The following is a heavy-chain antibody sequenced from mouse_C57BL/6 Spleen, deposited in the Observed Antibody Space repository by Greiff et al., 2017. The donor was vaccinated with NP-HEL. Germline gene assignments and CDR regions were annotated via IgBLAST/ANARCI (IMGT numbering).Heavy chain of an antibody. CDR2: INPNNGGT. D-gene: IGHD1-1*01. J-gene: IGHJ3*01. CDR1: GYTFTDYY. CDR3: ARLGRNYVEAWFAY. V-gene: IGHV1-26*01. Sequence: EVQLQQSGPELVKPGASVKISCKASGYTFTDYYMNWVKQSHGKSLEWIGDINPNNGGTSYNQKFKGKATLTVDKSSSTAYMELRSLTSEDSAVYYCARLGRNYVEAWFAYWGQGTLVTVSA.